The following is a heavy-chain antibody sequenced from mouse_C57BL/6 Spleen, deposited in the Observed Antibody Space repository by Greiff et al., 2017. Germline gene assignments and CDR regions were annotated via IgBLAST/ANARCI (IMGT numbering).Heavy chain of an antibody. J-gene: IGHJ2*01. D-gene: IGHD4-1*02. CDR1: GFTFTDYY. CDR3: ATSTGSYFDY. Sequence: EVQLQESGGGLVQPGGSLSLSCAASGFTFTDYYMSWVRQPPGKALEWLGFIRNKANGYTTEYSASVKGRFTISRDNSQSILYLQMNALRAEDSATYYCATSTGSYFDYWGQGTTLTVSS. V-gene: IGHV7-3*01. CDR2: IRNKANGYTT.